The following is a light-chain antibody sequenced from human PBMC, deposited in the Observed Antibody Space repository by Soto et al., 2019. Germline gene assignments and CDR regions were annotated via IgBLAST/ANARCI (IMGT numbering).Light chain of an antibody. CDR1: QSVSSSY. CDR2: GAS. CDR3: QLGHT. Sequence: EIVLTQSPGTLSLSPRERATLSCRASQSVSSSYLAWYQQKPGQAPRLLIYGASSRATGIPDRFSGSGSGTDFTLTISRLEPEDFAVYYWQLGHTFGQGTKLEIK. J-gene: IGKJ2*01. V-gene: IGKV3-20*01.